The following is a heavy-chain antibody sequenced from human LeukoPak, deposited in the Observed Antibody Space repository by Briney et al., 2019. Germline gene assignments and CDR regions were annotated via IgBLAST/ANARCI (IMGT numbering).Heavy chain of an antibody. CDR2: IYHSGST. CDR3: AREGYSSGWYERNWFDP. V-gene: IGHV4-4*02. J-gene: IGHJ5*02. Sequence: ASETLSLTCAVSGGSISSSNWWSWVRQPPGKGLEWIGAIYHSGSTNYNPSLKSRVTISVDKSKNQFSLKLSSVTAADTAVYYCAREGYSSGWYERNWFDPWGQGTLVTVSS. CDR1: GGSISSSNW. D-gene: IGHD6-19*01.